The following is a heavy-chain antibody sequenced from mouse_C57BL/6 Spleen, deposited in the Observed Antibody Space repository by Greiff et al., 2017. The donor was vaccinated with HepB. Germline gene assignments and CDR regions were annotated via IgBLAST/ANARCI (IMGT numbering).Heavy chain of an antibody. D-gene: IGHD4-1*01. Sequence: QVQLKESGAELVRPGASVTLSCKASGYTFTDYEMHWVKQTPVHGLEWIGAIDPETGGTAYNQKFKGKAILTADKSSSTAYMELRSLTSEDSAVYYCTFNWAYAMDYWGQGTSVTVSS. CDR3: TFNWAYAMDY. J-gene: IGHJ4*01. CDR2: IDPETGGT. V-gene: IGHV1-15*01. CDR1: GYTFTDYE.